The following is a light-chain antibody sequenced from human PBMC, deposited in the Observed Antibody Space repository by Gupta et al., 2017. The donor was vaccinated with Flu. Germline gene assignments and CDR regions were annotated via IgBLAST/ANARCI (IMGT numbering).Light chain of an antibody. Sequence: QSALTPPASLSGSPGQSITIACTGTNSEVGNYDYVSWNQQHPGEAPILIIYEVSNRPSGVSNRFSGSKAGNTATLTIAGLQAEDEGHYYCCAYTTSYTSVFGGGTKLTVV. V-gene: IGLV2-14*01. CDR2: EVS. CDR3: CAYTTSYTSV. CDR1: NSEVGNYDY. J-gene: IGLJ2*01.